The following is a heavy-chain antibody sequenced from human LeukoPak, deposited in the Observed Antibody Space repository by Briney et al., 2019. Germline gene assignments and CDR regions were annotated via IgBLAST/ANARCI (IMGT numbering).Heavy chain of an antibody. CDR2: INHSGST. CDR3: ARRARTMVRGVSPHSTYYFDY. V-gene: IGHV4-34*01. D-gene: IGHD3-10*01. J-gene: IGHJ4*02. Sequence: PSETLSLTCAVYGGSFSGYYWSWIRQPPGKGLEWIGEINHSGSTNYNPSLKSRVTISVDTSKNQFSLKLSSVTAADTAVYYCARRARTMVRGVSPHSTYYFDYWGQGTLVTVSS. CDR1: GGSFSGYY.